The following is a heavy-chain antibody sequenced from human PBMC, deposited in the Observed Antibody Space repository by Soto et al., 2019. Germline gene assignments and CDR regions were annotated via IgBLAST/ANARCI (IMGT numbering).Heavy chain of an antibody. CDR2: ISGSGGST. Sequence: GGSLRLSCAASGFTFSSYAMSWVRQAPGKGLEWVSAISGSGGSTYYAGSVKGRFTISRDTPKNTVYLQMNSLRAEDMAVYYCARESYDGRGYSGGFDVWGQGTTVTVSS. CDR3: ARESYDGRGYSGGFDV. CDR1: GFTFSSYA. J-gene: IGHJ3*01. V-gene: IGHV3-23*01. D-gene: IGHD3-22*01.